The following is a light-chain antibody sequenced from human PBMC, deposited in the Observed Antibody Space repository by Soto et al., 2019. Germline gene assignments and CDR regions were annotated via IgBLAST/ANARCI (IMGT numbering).Light chain of an antibody. Sequence: EIVLTQSPATLSLSPGERATLSCRASQSVSSYLAWYQQKPGQAPRLLLYDASNRATGIPARFSGSGSGTDFTLTISSLGPEDFAVFYCQQRSDWPPYTFGQGTKLEIK. J-gene: IGKJ2*01. CDR3: QQRSDWPPYT. CDR2: DAS. V-gene: IGKV3-11*01. CDR1: QSVSSY.